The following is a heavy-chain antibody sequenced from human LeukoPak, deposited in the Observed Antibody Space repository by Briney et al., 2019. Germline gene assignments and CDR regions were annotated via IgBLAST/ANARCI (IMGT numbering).Heavy chain of an antibody. CDR3: ARRRVQPAWFDP. CDR1: GFPFSSFE. CDR2: ISSSGSTI. Sequence: GGSLRLPCAASGFPFSSFEMNWVPQAPGKGLEGVSYISSSGSTIYYADSVKGRFTISRDNAKNSLYLQMNSLRAEDTAVYYCARRRVQPAWFDPWGQGTLVTVSS. J-gene: IGHJ5*02. V-gene: IGHV3-48*03.